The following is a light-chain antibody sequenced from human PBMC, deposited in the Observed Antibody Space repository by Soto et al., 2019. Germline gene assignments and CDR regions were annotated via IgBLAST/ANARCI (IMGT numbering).Light chain of an antibody. CDR3: QQYDSYPLT. V-gene: IGKV1-5*03. J-gene: IGKJ4*01. Sequence: DIQMTQSPSTLSASVGDRVTITCRASQSISSWLAWYQQKPGKAPNLLIYKASTLESGVPSRFSGSGSGTEFILTVISLLPDDFATYYCQQYDSYPLTFGGGTKVDIK. CDR2: KAS. CDR1: QSISSW.